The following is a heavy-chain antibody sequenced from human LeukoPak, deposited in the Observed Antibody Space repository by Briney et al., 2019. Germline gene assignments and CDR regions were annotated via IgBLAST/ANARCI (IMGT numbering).Heavy chain of an antibody. CDR2: LKDKGDGETR. Sequence: GGSLRLSCVASGFTLKNAWMNWVRQAPGKGREWVGRLKDKGDGETRDYAASVKGRFFISRDDSKNTVHLQMNSLRIEDTGIYYCSTDGEGSIAVGHWGQGILVSVSA. J-gene: IGHJ4*02. CDR3: STDGEGSIAVGH. D-gene: IGHD7-27*01. CDR1: GFTLKNAW. V-gene: IGHV3-15*01.